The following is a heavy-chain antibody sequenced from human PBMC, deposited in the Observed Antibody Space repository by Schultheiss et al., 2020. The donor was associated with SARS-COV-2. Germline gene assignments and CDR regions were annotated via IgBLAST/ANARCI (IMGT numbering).Heavy chain of an antibody. CDR1: GFTFSSYG. J-gene: IGHJ6*02. V-gene: IGHV3-30*03. Sequence: GGSLRLSCAASGFTFSSYGMHWVRQAPGKGLEWVAVISYDGSNKYYADSVKGRFTISRDNSKNTLYLQMGSLRAEDMAVYYCARVGSITGTIRYYGMDVWGQGTTVTVSS. CDR3: ARVGSITGTIRYYGMDV. D-gene: IGHD1-7*01. CDR2: ISYDGSNK.